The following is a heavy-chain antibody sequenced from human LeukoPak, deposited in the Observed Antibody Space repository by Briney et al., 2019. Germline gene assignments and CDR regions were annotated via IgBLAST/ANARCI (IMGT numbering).Heavy chain of an antibody. V-gene: IGHV3-74*03. J-gene: IGHJ5*02. CDR2: VNSDGRFT. CDR1: GYFFPNAW. Sequence: GGSLRLSCTISGYFFPNAWLNWVRQAPGKGLVWVSRVNSDGRFTKYADSVKGRFTISRDNAKNTLYLQMSSLRAEDTAMYYCVRSDWFDNWGQGTLVTVSS. CDR3: VRSDWFDN.